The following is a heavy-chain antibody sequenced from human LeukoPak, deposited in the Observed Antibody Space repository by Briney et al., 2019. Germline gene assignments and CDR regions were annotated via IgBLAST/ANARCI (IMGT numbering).Heavy chain of an antibody. D-gene: IGHD1-26*01. Sequence: SETLSLTCTVSGGSFSSGGYYWSWIRQHPGKGLEWIGYIYYSGSTYYNPSLKSRVTISVDTSKNQFSLKLSSVTAADTTVYYCARAGGSYYINYFDYWGQGSLVTVSS. CDR1: GGSFSSGGYY. CDR3: ARAGGSYYINYFDY. CDR2: IYYSGST. V-gene: IGHV4-31*03. J-gene: IGHJ4*02.